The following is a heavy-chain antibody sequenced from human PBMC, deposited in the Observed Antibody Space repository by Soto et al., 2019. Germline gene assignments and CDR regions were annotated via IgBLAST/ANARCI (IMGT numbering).Heavy chain of an antibody. J-gene: IGHJ6*02. CDR3: ARGPVVVTAIGYYYYGMDV. CDR1: GFIFSSYA. D-gene: IGHD2-21*02. CDR2: INSDGSST. Sequence: GGSLRLSCAASGFIFSSYAMTWVRQAPGKGLEWVSRINSDGSSTSYADSVKGRFTISRDNAKNTLYLQMNSLRAEDTAVYYCARGPVVVTAIGYYYYGMDVWGQGTTVTVSS. V-gene: IGHV3-74*01.